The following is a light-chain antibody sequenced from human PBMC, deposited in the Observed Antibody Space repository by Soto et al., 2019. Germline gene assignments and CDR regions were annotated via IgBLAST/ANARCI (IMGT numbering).Light chain of an antibody. J-gene: IGKJ5*01. V-gene: IGKV3-15*01. Sequence: IVVRHSPSTLPESPGERATLSCRASQNLGGNLALYQQKPGQAPRLLIYGVSTRGSGMPARFSGSGCGPEFTLTISTQQPEEFAVYYSQQHYSSPLPFAQGTRLEIK. CDR2: GVS. CDR3: QQHYSSPLP. CDR1: QNLGGN.